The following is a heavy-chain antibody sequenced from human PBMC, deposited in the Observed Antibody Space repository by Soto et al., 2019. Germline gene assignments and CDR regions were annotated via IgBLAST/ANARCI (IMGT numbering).Heavy chain of an antibody. CDR1: GCSISSGGYS. J-gene: IGHJ5*02. CDR2: IYHSGST. V-gene: IGHV4-30-2*01. CDR3: ARGGYEFWSGSSESWFDP. D-gene: IGHD3-3*01. Sequence: SETLSLTCAVSGCSISSGGYSWSWIRQPPGKGLEWIGYIYHSGSTYYNPSLKSRVTISVDRSKSQFSLKLSSVTAADTAVYYCARGGYEFWSGSSESWFDPWGQGTLVTVSS.